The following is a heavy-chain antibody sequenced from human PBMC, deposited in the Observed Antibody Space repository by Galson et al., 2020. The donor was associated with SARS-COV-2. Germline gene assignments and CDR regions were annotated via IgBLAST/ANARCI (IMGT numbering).Heavy chain of an antibody. CDR2: INFGGDT. CDR1: GGSFSGYS. D-gene: IGHD2-2*01. J-gene: IGHJ6*03. CDR3: TRGRQGVVPSPVLGLGPFYSYYYMDV. Sequence: SETLSLTCAVYGGSFSGYSWTWIRQAPGKGLEWIGEINFGGDTKYSPSLRSRVTLPVDTSKNQFSLKLRSVSAADTARYYCTRGRQGVVPSPVLGLGPFYSYYYMDVWGQGTSVIVSS. V-gene: IGHV4-34*01.